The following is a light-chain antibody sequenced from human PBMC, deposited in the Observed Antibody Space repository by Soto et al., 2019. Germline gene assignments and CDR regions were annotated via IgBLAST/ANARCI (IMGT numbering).Light chain of an antibody. CDR2: GAS. V-gene: IGKV3-20*01. CDR1: QTVSSS. Sequence: EIVLTQSPGHLTLSPGGRATLSCSASQTVSSSLAWYQQKTGQAPRLLISGASTRATGIPDRFSGSGSETDFTLTISRLEPEDFALYYCQQYGSSPITFGQGTRLEIK. J-gene: IGKJ5*01. CDR3: QQYGSSPIT.